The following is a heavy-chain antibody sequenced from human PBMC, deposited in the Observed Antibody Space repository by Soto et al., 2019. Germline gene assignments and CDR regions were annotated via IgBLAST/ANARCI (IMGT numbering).Heavy chain of an antibody. CDR1: GYTFTSYG. Sequence: ASVKVSCKASGYTFTSYGISWVRQAPGQGLEWMGWISAYNGNTNYAQKLQGRVTMTTDTSTSTAYMELRSLRSDDTAVYYCASEGYYYDSSGYGYFDYWGKGILLTVSS. CDR2: ISAYNGNT. D-gene: IGHD3-22*01. CDR3: ASEGYYYDSSGYGYFDY. V-gene: IGHV1-18*01. J-gene: IGHJ4*02.